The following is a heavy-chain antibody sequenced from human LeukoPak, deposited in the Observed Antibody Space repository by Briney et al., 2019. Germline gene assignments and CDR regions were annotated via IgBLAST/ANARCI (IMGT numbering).Heavy chain of an antibody. D-gene: IGHD3-3*01. Sequence: GGSLRLSCTASGFTFGDYVMSWFRQAPGKGLEWVGFIRSKAYGGTTEYAASVKGRSIISRDDSKSIAYLQMYSLKSEDTAVYYCTRGSDTIFGVSRDGFDYWGQGTLVTVSS. CDR2: IRSKAYGGTT. V-gene: IGHV3-49*03. CDR3: TRGSDTIFGVSRDGFDY. J-gene: IGHJ4*02. CDR1: GFTFGDYV.